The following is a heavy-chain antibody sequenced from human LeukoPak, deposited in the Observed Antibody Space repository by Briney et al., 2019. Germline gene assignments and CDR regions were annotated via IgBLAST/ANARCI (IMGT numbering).Heavy chain of an antibody. CDR3: GVGYSYGPAPMN. J-gene: IGHJ4*02. CDR1: GGSFSGYY. CDR2: INHSGGT. V-gene: IGHV4-34*01. D-gene: IGHD5-18*01. Sequence: SETLSLTCAVYGGSFSGYYWSWIRQPPGKGLEWIGEINHSGGTNYNPSLKSRVTISVDTSKNQFSLKLSSVTAADTAVYYCGVGYSYGPAPMNWGQGTLVTVSS.